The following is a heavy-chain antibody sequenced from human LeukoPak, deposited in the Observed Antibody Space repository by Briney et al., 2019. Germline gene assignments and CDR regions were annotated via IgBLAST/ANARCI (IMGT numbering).Heavy chain of an antibody. CDR3: ARSYSSGWFRGYYFDY. D-gene: IGHD6-19*01. CDR1: GFTFDDYA. CDR2: ISWNSGTI. V-gene: IGHV3-9*01. Sequence: GGSLRLSCAASGFTFDDYAMHWVRQAPGKGLEWASGISWNSGTIGYADSVKGRFTISRDNAKNSLYLQMNSLRAEDTAVYYCARSYSSGWFRGYYFDYWGQGTLVTVSS. J-gene: IGHJ4*02.